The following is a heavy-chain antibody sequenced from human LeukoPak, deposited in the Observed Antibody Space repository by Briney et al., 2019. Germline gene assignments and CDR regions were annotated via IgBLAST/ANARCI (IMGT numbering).Heavy chain of an antibody. CDR1: GGAFSSYA. CDR2: IIPIFGTA. D-gene: IGHD2-2*01. V-gene: IGHV1-69*13. J-gene: IGHJ5*02. Sequence: SVKVSCKASGGAFSSYAISWVRQAPGQGLEWMGGIIPIFGTANYAQKFQGRVTITADESTSTAYMELSSLRSEDTAVYYCARIGGDIVVVPADNWFDPWGQGTLVTVSS. CDR3: ARIGGDIVVVPADNWFDP.